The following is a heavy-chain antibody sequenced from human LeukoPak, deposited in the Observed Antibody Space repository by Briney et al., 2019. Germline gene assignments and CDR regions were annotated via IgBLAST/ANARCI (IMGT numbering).Heavy chain of an antibody. V-gene: IGHV3-23*01. CDR3: AKDATLGGVMAMYYFDY. CDR1: GFTFRSYG. D-gene: IGHD3-16*01. CDR2: ISGSGGST. Sequence: GGSLRLSCAASGFTFRSYGMSWVRQAPGEGLEWVSGISGSGGSTNSADSVKGRFTISIDNSKNTLYLQMNSLRAEDTAVYYCAKDATLGGVMAMYYFDYWGQGTLVTVSS. J-gene: IGHJ4*02.